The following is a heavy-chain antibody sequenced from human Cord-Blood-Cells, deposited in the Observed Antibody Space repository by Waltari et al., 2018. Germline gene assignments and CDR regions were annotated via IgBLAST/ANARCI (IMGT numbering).Heavy chain of an antibody. J-gene: IGHJ2*01. CDR1: GGSISSSNW. V-gene: IGHV4-4*02. CDR3: ARDHYYGSGSYPFDL. CDR2: IYHSGST. D-gene: IGHD3-10*01. Sequence: QVQLQESGPGLVKPSGTLSLTCAVSGGSISSSNWWSWVRQPPGKGLEWIGEIYHSGSTNYNPSLKSRVTRSVDKSKNQFSLKLSSVTAADTAVYYCARDHYYGSGSYPFDLWGRGTLVTVSS.